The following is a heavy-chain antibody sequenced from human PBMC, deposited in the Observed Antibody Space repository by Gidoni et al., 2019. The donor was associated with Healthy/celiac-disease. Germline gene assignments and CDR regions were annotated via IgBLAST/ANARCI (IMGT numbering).Heavy chain of an antibody. J-gene: IGHJ4*02. V-gene: IGHV3-53*02. CDR1: GFTRRSHY. CDR2: IYSVGST. D-gene: IGHD6-19*01. Sequence: EVQQVETGGGLIQPGGSRRLACSAHGFTRRSHYMGWVRQAPGKGLEWVSVIYSVGSTYYADAVKGRFTISRDNSKNTLYLQMNSLRAEDTAVYYCARGQVCSSGWCYYYFDYWGQGTLVTVSS. CDR3: ARGQVCSSGWCYYYFDY.